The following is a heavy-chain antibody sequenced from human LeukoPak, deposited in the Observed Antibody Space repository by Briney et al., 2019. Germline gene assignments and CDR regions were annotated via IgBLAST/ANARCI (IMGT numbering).Heavy chain of an antibody. V-gene: IGHV3-64*04. CDR3: AKDTEGLPAGPYYYFDY. D-gene: IGHD2-21*02. CDR2: ISGSGNGGSI. J-gene: IGHJ4*02. CDR1: GFVFSIYT. Sequence: GGSLRLSCSASGFVFSIYTMYWVRQAPGKGPEYVSTISGSGNGGSIYYADSVKGRFTISRDNSKNTLYLQMNSLRAEDTAVYYCAKDTEGLPAGPYYYFDYWGQGTLVTVSS.